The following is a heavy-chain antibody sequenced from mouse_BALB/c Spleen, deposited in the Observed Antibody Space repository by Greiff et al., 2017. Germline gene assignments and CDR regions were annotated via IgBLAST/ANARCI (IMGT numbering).Heavy chain of an antibody. CDR2: ISYSGST. D-gene: IGHD2-4*01. CDR3: ARIGTSYYDYDGGAWFAY. J-gene: IGHJ3*01. Sequence: VQLQQSGPSLVKPSQTLSLTCSVTGDSITSCYWNWIRKFPGNKLEYMGYISYSGSTYYNPSLKSRISITRDTSKNQYYLQLNSVTTEDTATYYCARIGTSYYDYDGGAWFAYWGQGTLVTVSA. V-gene: IGHV3-8*02. CDR1: GDSITSCY.